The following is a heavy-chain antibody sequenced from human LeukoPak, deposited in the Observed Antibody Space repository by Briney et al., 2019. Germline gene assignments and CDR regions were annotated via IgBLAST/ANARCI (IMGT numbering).Heavy chain of an antibody. CDR3: AQGNGYFDP. Sequence: SETLSLTCTVSGGSISSSSYYWGWIRQPPGKGLEWIGSIHYSGSTYYNPSLKSRVTISVDTSKNQFSLKVNSVTAADTAVYYCAQGNGYFDPWGRGTLVAVSS. V-gene: IGHV4-39*01. CDR2: IHYSGST. J-gene: IGHJ2*01. CDR1: GGSISSSSYY.